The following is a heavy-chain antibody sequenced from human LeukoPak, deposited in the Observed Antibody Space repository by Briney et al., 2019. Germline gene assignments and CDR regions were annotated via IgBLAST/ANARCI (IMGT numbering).Heavy chain of an antibody. Sequence: GGSLRLSCAASGFTFSEHYMDWVRQAPGKGLEWVGLIRNKDDGYGTEYAACVKGRFTILRDDAKNSLYLQMNSLKTEDTAVYYCNRFNRWGHDYWGQGTLVTVSS. CDR1: GFTFSEHY. J-gene: IGHJ4*02. D-gene: IGHD1-14*01. CDR3: NRFNRWGHDY. V-gene: IGHV3-72*01. CDR2: IRNKDDGYGT.